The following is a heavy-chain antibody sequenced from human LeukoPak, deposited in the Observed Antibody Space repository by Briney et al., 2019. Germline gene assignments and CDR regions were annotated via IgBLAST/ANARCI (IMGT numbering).Heavy chain of an antibody. CDR2: IYRSESS. Sequence: PSETLSLTCSVSGVSISGYYWSWIRQPPGKQLEWIGHIYRSESSNYNPSLKSRVTISVDTSRNQLSLKLSSVTAADTAVYYCARNDGYHDMLTGYRAFDIWGPGTMVTVSS. CDR3: ARNDGYHDMLTGYRAFDI. J-gene: IGHJ3*02. V-gene: IGHV4-59*01. D-gene: IGHD3-9*01. CDR1: GVSISGYY.